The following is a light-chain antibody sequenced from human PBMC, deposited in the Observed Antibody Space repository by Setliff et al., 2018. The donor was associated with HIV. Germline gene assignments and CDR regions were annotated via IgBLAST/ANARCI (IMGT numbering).Light chain of an antibody. Sequence: DIVMTQSPDSLAVSLGERATINCKSSQSVSYSSNNKNYLSWYQQKPGQPPNLLIYWASTRESGVPDRFSGSGSGTDFTLTISRLQADDVAVYYCQQFYSTPLTFGQGTRLEIK. CDR3: QQFYSTPLT. CDR2: WAS. J-gene: IGKJ5*01. V-gene: IGKV4-1*01. CDR1: QSVSYSSNNKNY.